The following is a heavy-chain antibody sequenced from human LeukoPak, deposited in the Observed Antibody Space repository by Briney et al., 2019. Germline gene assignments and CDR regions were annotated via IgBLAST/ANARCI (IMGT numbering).Heavy chain of an antibody. CDR3: ARRNDFGI. Sequence: SETLSLTCTVSGGSSSAYYYTWIRQPPGKGLEWIGLIYNSGSTNYNPSLKSRVTISIDTSKNQFSLKLTSVTAADTAVYYCARRNDFGIWGQGTMVTVSS. CDR2: IYNSGST. CDR1: GGSSSAYY. V-gene: IGHV4-59*08. J-gene: IGHJ3*02.